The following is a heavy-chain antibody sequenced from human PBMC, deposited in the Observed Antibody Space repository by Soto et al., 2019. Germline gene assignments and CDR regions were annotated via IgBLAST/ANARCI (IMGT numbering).Heavy chain of an antibody. CDR1: GYTFTSYD. Sequence: ASVKVSCKASGYTFTSYDMHWVRQAPGQGLEWMGIINPSGGSTSYAQKFQGRVTMTRDTSTSTVYMELSSLRSEDTAVYYCARAAAGTGYYYYYMDVWGKGTTVTVSS. J-gene: IGHJ6*03. CDR3: ARAAAGTGYYYYYMDV. CDR2: INPSGGST. V-gene: IGHV1-46*03. D-gene: IGHD6-13*01.